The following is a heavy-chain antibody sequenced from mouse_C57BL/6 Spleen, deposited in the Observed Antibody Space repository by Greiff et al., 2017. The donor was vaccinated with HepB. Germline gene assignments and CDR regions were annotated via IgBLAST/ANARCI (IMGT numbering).Heavy chain of an antibody. CDR3: ARYWGDWYVDV. D-gene: IGHD4-1*01. CDR1: GYAFSSSW. J-gene: IGHJ1*03. V-gene: IGHV1-82*01. CDR2: IYPGDGDT. Sequence: QVQLKESGPELVKPGASVKISCKASGYAFSSSWMNWVKQRPGQGLEWIGRIYPGDGDTNYNGKFKGKATLTADKSSSTAYMQLSSLTSEDSAVYFGARYWGDWYVDVWGTGTTVTVSS.